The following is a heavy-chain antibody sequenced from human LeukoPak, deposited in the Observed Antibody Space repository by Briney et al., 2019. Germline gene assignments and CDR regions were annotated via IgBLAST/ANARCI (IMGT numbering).Heavy chain of an antibody. CDR1: GGSFSGYY. CDR2: INHRGST. D-gene: IGHD2-15*01. J-gene: IGHJ5*02. Sequence: SETLSLTCAVYGGSFSGYYWSWIRQPPGKGLEWIGEINHRGSTNYNPSLKSRVTISVDTSKNQFSLKLNSVTAADTAVYYCASHLVVAENWFDPWGQGTLVTVSS. V-gene: IGHV4-34*01. CDR3: ASHLVVAENWFDP.